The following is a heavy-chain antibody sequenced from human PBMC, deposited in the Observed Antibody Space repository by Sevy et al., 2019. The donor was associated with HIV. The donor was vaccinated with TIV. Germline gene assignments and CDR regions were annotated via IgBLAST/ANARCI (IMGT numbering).Heavy chain of an antibody. CDR3: AKYSLSGSYCADTPRLDD. J-gene: IGHJ4*02. V-gene: IGHV3-30*18. CDR2: ISYDGSNK. Sequence: GGSLRLSCAASGFTFSSYGMHWVRQAPGKGLEWVAVISYDGSNKYYADSVKGRFTISRDTSKNTLYLQMNSLRAEDTTVYYCAKYSLSGSYCADTPRLDDWGQGTLVTVSS. D-gene: IGHD1-26*01. CDR1: GFTFSSYG.